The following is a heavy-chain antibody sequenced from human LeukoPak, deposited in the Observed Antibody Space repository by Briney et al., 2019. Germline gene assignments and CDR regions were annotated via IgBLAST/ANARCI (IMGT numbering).Heavy chain of an antibody. J-gene: IGHJ6*04. D-gene: IGHD3-10*01. CDR2: ISRSGSTK. CDR3: ARDVVRGSGGDV. V-gene: IGHV3-11*04. Sequence: PGGSLRLSCAASGFTFSDYNMRWIRQAPGKGLEWVSSISRSGSTKYYADSVKGRFTISRDNAKNSLYLQMNSLRAEDTAVYYCARDVVRGSGGDVWGKGTTVTISS. CDR1: GFTFSDYN.